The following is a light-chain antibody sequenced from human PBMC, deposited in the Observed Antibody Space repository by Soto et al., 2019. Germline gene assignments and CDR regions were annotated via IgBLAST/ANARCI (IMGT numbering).Light chain of an antibody. V-gene: IGKV1-39*01. Sequence: DVEMPQSHSSLSASVGDRVTITCRASHSISGYLNWYQHKSGKAPKLLIYSTSSLQSGVPSRFGGSGSGTDFTLTISSLQPEDFATYYCQQSYMTPPTFGQGTKVDIK. J-gene: IGKJ1*01. CDR1: HSISGY. CDR2: STS. CDR3: QQSYMTPPT.